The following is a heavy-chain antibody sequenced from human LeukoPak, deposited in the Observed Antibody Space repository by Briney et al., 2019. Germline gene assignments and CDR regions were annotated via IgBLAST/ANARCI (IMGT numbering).Heavy chain of an antibody. J-gene: IGHJ4*02. Sequence: GGSLRLSCAASGFTFSTYVIHWVRQAPGKGLEWVAIISNDGSRKYYAHSVEGRFTISRDNSKNTLYLQMDSLRAEDTAVYYCARDRAWNYFDYWGQGTLVTVSS. D-gene: IGHD3-3*01. CDR3: ARDRAWNYFDY. CDR1: GFTFSTYV. V-gene: IGHV3-30*03. CDR2: ISNDGSRK.